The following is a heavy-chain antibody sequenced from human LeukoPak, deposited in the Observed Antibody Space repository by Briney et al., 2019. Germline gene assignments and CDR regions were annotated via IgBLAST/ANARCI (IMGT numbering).Heavy chain of an antibody. J-gene: IGHJ4*02. CDR3: ARGGRYYYDSSGYYPDY. D-gene: IGHD3-22*01. Sequence: PGRSLRLSCAASGFTFSSYGMHWVRQAPGKGLEWVAVIWYDGSNKYYADSVKGRFTISRDNSKNTLYLQMNSLRAEDTAVYYCARGGRYYYDSSGYYPDYWGQGTLVTVSS. V-gene: IGHV3-33*01. CDR2: IWYDGSNK. CDR1: GFTFSSYG.